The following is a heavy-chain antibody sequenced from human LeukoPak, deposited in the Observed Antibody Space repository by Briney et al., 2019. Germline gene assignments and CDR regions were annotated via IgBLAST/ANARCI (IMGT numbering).Heavy chain of an antibody. CDR1: GVSISGYY. D-gene: IGHD4-11*01. CDR3: ARSVPSLDYLFDS. Sequence: SETLSLTCTVSGVSISGYYWTWIRQLPGKGLEWIGYIYNSGITNYNPSLKSRVTVSVDTSKNQFSLRLTSVTAADTAVYYCARSVPSLDYLFDSWGHGTLVTVSS. J-gene: IGHJ5*01. V-gene: IGHV4-59*08. CDR2: IYNSGIT.